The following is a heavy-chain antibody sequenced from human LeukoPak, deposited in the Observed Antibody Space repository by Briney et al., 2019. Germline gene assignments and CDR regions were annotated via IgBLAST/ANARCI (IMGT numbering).Heavy chain of an antibody. J-gene: IGHJ6*02. CDR1: GGSLSGYY. V-gene: IGHV4-34*01. CDR2: INHSGST. D-gene: IGHD5-24*01. CDR3: ARIWLHTHYYYYGMDV. Sequence: SETLSLTCAVYGGSLSGYYWSWIRQPPGKGLEWIGEINHSGSTNYNPSLKSRVTISVDTSKNQFSLKLSSVTAADTAVYYCARIWLHTHYYYYGMDVWGQGTTVTVSS.